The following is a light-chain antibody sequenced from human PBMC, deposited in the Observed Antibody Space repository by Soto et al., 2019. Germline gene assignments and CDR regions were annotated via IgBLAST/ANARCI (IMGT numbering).Light chain of an antibody. CDR1: SSDVGAYNY. CDR3: SSYTSSNTVL. V-gene: IGLV2-14*03. Sequence: QYALTQPASVSGSPGQSITISCTGTSSDVGAYNYVSWYQHYPGRAPKLMIYDVSNRPSGVSDRFSGSKSGSTASLTISGLQAEDESDYYCSSYTSSNTVLFGGGTKLTVL. CDR2: DVS. J-gene: IGLJ2*01.